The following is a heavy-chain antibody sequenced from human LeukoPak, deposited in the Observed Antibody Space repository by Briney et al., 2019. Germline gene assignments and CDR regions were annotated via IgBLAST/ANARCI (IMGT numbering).Heavy chain of an antibody. J-gene: IGHJ4*02. D-gene: IGHD3-3*01. Sequence: SETLSLTCTVSGGSISSSSYYWGWIRQPPGKGLEWIGSIYYSGSTYYNPSLKSRVTISVDTSKNQFSPKLSSVTAADTAVYYCARHSGFLEWLLDYWGQGTLVTVSS. CDR1: GGSISSSSYY. CDR3: ARHSGFLEWLLDY. CDR2: IYYSGST. V-gene: IGHV4-39*01.